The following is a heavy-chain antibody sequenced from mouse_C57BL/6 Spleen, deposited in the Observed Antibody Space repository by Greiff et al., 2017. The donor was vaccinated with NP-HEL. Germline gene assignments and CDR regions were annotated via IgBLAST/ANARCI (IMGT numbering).Heavy chain of an antibody. CDR1: GFTFSDYG. D-gene: IGHD2-5*01. CDR2: ISSGSSTI. J-gene: IGHJ4*01. V-gene: IGHV5-17*01. Sequence: EVKLMESGGGLVKPGGSLKLSCAASGFTFSDYGMHWVRQAPEKGLEWVAYISSGSSTIYYADTVKGRFTISRDNAKNTLFLQMTSLRSEDTAMYYCARDSNFAMDYWGKGTSVTVSS. CDR3: ARDSNFAMDY.